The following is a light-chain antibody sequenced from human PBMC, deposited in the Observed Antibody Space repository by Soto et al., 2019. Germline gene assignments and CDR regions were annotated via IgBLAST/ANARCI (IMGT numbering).Light chain of an antibody. J-gene: IGLJ2*01. CDR2: DVN. V-gene: IGLV2-14*01. CDR3: SSYTSSSTLVV. Sequence: QSALTQPASVSGPPGQSITISCTGTSSDVGGYNYVSWYQQQPGKAPKLMIYDVNNRPSGVSNRFSGSKSGNTASLTISGLQAEDEADYYCSSYTSSSTLVVFGGGTKLTVL. CDR1: SSDVGGYNY.